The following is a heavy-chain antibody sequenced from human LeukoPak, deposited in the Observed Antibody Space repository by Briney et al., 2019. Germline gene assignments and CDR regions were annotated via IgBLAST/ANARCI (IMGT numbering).Heavy chain of an antibody. V-gene: IGHV3-53*04. D-gene: IGHD3-22*01. CDR1: GFTVSSNY. CDR2: IYSGGST. J-gene: IGHJ2*01. CDR3: ARERYDSSGYYYSKYWYFDL. Sequence: GGSLRLSCAASGFTVSSNYMSWVRQAPGRGLEWVSGIYSGGSTYYADSVKGRFTISRHNAKNTLYLQMNSLRAEDTAVYYCARERYDSSGYYYSKYWYFDLWGRGTLVTVSS.